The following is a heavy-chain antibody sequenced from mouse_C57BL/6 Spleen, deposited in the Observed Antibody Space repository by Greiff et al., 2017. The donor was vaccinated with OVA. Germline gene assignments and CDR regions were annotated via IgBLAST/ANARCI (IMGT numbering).Heavy chain of an antibody. CDR3: ARGYDYDGALDY. V-gene: IGHV1-80*01. CDR1: GYAFSSYW. CDR2: IYPGDGDT. Sequence: VQLQQSGAELVKPGASVKISCKASGYAFSSYWMNWVKQRPGKGLEWIGQIYPGDGDTNYNGKFKGKATLTADKSSSTAYMQLSSLTSEDSAVYFCARGYDYDGALDYWGQGTTLTVSS. D-gene: IGHD2-4*01. J-gene: IGHJ2*01.